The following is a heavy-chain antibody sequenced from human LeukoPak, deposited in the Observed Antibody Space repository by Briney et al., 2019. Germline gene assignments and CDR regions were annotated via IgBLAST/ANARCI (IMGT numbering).Heavy chain of an antibody. CDR1: GLTFDDYA. CDR2: ISWNSGSI. J-gene: IGHJ3*02. V-gene: IGHV3-9*01. CDR3: AKSLRLVQGAFDI. Sequence: SLRLSWAAAGLTFDDYAMHWVRQAGGEGRGWVSGISWNSGSISYADSVKGRFTISRDNAKNSLYLQMNSLRAEDTALYYCAKSLRLVQGAFDIWGQGTMVTVSS. D-gene: IGHD6-19*01.